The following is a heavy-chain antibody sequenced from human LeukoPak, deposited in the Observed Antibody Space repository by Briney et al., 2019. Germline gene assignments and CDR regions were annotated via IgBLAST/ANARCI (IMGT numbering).Heavy chain of an antibody. CDR2: INPNSGGT. D-gene: IGHD5-12*01. CDR3: ARTAVASIDWLDT. J-gene: IGHJ5*02. V-gene: IGHV1-2*02. CDR1: GYRFTDHY. Sequence: GASVKVSCKASGYRFTDHYMHWVRQAPGQGLEWMGWINPNSGGTDSAQKFRGRVTMTRDKSISTVYMELSRLTSDDTAVYFCARTAVASIDWLDTWGLGNLVTVSS.